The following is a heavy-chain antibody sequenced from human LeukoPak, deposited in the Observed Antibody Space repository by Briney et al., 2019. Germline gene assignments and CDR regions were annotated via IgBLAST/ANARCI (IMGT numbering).Heavy chain of an antibody. D-gene: IGHD3-10*01. CDR2: ISYDGSNK. CDR3: AKDFEGSLDP. Sequence: GGSLRLSCAASGFTFSSYAMHWVRQAPGKGLEWVAVISYDGSNKYYADSVKGRFTISRDNSKNTLYLQMNSLRAEDTAVYYCAKDFEGSLDPWGQGSLVTVSS. CDR1: GFTFSSYA. J-gene: IGHJ5*02. V-gene: IGHV3-30-3*01.